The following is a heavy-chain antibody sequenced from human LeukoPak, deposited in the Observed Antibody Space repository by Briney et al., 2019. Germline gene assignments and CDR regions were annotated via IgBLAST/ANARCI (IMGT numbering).Heavy chain of an antibody. J-gene: IGHJ2*01. CDR2: ISSSSSYI. CDR1: GFTFSSYS. CDR3: ARDSSYCSGGSCYSVWYFDL. D-gene: IGHD2-15*01. V-gene: IGHV3-21*01. Sequence: PGGSLRLSCAASGFTFSSYSMNWVRQAPGKGLEWVSSISSSSSYIYYADSVKGRFTISRDNAKNSLYPQMNSLRAEDTAVYYCARDSSYCSGGSCYSVWYFDLWGRGTLVTVSS.